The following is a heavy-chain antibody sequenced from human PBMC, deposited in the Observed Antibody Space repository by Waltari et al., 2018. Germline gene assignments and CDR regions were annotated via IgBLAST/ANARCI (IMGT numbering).Heavy chain of an antibody. CDR1: GFTFSTHW. J-gene: IGHJ4*02. CDR2: IKQDGSEK. D-gene: IGHD2-15*01. V-gene: IGHV3-7*01. Sequence: EVKLVESGGGLVQPGRSLRLFCAASGFTFSTHWMSWARPAPGKGLEWVANIKQDGSEKYYVDSVKGRFTISRDNAKNSLYLQMNSLRAEDSAVYHCVRGAVDNWGQGTLVTVSS. CDR3: VRGAVDN.